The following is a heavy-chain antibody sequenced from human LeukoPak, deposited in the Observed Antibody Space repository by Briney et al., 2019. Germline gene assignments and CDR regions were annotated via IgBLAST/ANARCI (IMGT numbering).Heavy chain of an antibody. CDR1: GDSVSSNSAA. V-gene: IGHV6-1*01. Sequence: SQTLSLTCAISGDSVSSNSAAWNWIRQSPSRGFEWLGRTYFRSKWCNDYAASVKSRITVNPDTSKNHFSLQLSSVTLEDTAIYYCARTYGGNCDYWGQGTLVTVSS. CDR2: TYFRSKWCN. CDR3: ARTYGGNCDY. D-gene: IGHD4-23*01. J-gene: IGHJ4*02.